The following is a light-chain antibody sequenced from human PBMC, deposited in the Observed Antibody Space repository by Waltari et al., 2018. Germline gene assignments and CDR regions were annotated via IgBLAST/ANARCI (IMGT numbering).Light chain of an antibody. V-gene: IGKV3D-15*01. CDR1: QSVSSN. CDR2: GAS. Sequence: EIVMTQSPATLSVSPGERATLSCRASQSVSSNLAWYQQKPGQAPRLLIYGASTRAPGISARVSGSGSGTEFTLTISSLQSEDFVVYYCQHFDNWPRWTFGQGTKVEIK. CDR3: QHFDNWPRWT. J-gene: IGKJ1*01.